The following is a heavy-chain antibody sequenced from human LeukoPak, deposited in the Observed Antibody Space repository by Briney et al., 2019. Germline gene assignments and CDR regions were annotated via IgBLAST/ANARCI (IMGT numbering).Heavy chain of an antibody. V-gene: IGHV3-11*05. CDR2: ISSSSSYT. J-gene: IGHJ4*02. CDR3: ARGGYSSSWYHFDY. D-gene: IGHD6-13*01. CDR1: GFTFSDYY. Sequence: GGSLRLSCAASGFTFSDYYMSWIRQAPGKGLEWVSYISSSSSYTYYADSVKGRFTISRDNSKNTLFLQMNSLRAEDTAVYYCARGGYSSSWYHFDYWGQGTLVTVSS.